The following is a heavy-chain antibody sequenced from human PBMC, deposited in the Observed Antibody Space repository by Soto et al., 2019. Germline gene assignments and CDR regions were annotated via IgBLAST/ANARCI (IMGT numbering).Heavy chain of an antibody. CDR2: IYYSGST. V-gene: IGHV4-39*01. Sequence: QLQLQESGPGLVKPSETLSLTCSVSGGSISSSSYFWGWIRQPPGKVLEWIGSIYYSGSTYYNPSLKSRVTVSVDTTKNRFSLKLSSVTAAHTAVYYCARHPSDFWFDPWGQGTLVTVSS. CDR3: ARHPSDFWFDP. CDR1: GGSISSSSYF. J-gene: IGHJ5*02. D-gene: IGHD2-21*02.